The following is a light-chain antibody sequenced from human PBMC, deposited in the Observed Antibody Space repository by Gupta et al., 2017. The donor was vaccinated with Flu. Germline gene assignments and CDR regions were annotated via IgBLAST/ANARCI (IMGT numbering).Light chain of an antibody. CDR3: QQYDSDSRT. J-gene: IGKJ4*01. V-gene: IGKV1-5*03. CDR1: QSLSSW. CDR2: KAS. Sequence: DIQMTQSPSTLSAYVGDRVTITCRASQSLSSWLAWYQQKPGKAPNLLIYKASNLESGVPSRLSGSGSGTECTLTISSLQPDDVATDYCQQYDSDSRTFGGGTXVEI.